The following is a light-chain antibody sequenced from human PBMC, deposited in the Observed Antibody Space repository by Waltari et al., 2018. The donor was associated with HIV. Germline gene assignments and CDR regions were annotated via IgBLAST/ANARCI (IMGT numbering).Light chain of an antibody. Sequence: SYELTQPPSVSVSPGQTARITCSGDALPKKYAYWYQHKSGQAPVLVIYEDSRRPSGIPEKFSGSSSGTMATLTISGAQVEDEADYYCYSTDSNANRRSVFGGGTKLTVL. CDR3: YSTDSNANRRSV. V-gene: IGLV3-10*01. J-gene: IGLJ2*01. CDR2: EDS. CDR1: ALPKKY.